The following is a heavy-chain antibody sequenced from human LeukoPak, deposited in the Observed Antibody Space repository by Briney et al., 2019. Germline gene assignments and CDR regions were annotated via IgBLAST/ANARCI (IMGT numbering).Heavy chain of an antibody. CDR1: GGTFSSYA. CDR2: IIPIFGTA. V-gene: IGHV1-69*13. D-gene: IGHD3-10*01. Sequence: GASVKVSCKASGGTFSSYAISWVRQAPGQGLEWMGGIIPIFGTANYAQKFQGRVTITADESTSTAYMELSSLRSEDTAVYYCARDPFSPLRGVISSWFDPWGQGTLVTVSS. J-gene: IGHJ5*02. CDR3: ARDPFSPLRGVISSWFDP.